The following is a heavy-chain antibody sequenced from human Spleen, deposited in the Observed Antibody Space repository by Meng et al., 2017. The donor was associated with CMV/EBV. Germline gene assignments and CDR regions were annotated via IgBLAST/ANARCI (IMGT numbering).Heavy chain of an antibody. D-gene: IGHD6-13*01. CDR1: GYSLTSYW. J-gene: IGHJ6*02. CDR3: ARGSFYSSSWYGVYYYYGMDV. V-gene: IGHV5-51*01. Sequence: GESLKISCKGSGYSLTSYWIGWVRQMPGKGLEWMGIIYPGDSDTRYSPSFQGQVTISADKSISTAYLQWSSLKASDTAMYYCARGSFYSSSWYGVYYYYGMDVWGQGTTVTVSS. CDR2: IYPGDSDT.